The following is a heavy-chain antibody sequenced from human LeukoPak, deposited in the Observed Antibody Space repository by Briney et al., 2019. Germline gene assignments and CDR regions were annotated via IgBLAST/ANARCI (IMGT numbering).Heavy chain of an antibody. CDR3: ARATVTTYLFDY. CDR2: IYYSGST. J-gene: IGHJ4*02. Sequence: SETLSLTCTVSGGSISSYYWSWIRQPPGKGLEWIGYIYYSGSTNYNPSLKSRVTISVDTSKNQFSLKLSSVTAADTAVYYCARATVTTYLFDYWGQGTLVTVSS. CDR1: GGSISSYY. V-gene: IGHV4-59*01. D-gene: IGHD4-17*01.